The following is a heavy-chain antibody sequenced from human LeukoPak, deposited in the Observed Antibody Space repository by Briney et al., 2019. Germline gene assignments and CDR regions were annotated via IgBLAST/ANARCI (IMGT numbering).Heavy chain of an antibody. V-gene: IGHV1-8*01. J-gene: IGHJ3*02. CDR2: MNPNSANT. D-gene: IGHD3-22*01. CDR1: GYPFTTYD. Sequence: ASVKVSCKTSGYPFTTYDIHWVRQATGQGLEWMGWMNPNSANTGYAQKFQGGVAMTRDTSINTAYLDLSSLRSDDTAVYYCTRGEVLDTSGYFYAFDIWGQGTVVTVSS. CDR3: TRGEVLDTSGYFYAFDI.